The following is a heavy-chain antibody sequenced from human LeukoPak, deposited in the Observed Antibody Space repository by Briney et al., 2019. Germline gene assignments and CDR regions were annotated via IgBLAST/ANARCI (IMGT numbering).Heavy chain of an antibody. V-gene: IGHV3-64D*09. CDR1: GFTFSSYA. Sequence: GGSLRLSCSASGFTFSSYAMHWVRQAPGKGLEYVSATSSNGGSTYYADSVKGRFTISRDNSKNTLYLQMSSLRAEDTAVYYCVKLSSSSRDYFDYWGQGTLVTVSS. D-gene: IGHD6-6*01. CDR2: TSSNGGST. J-gene: IGHJ4*02. CDR3: VKLSSSSRDYFDY.